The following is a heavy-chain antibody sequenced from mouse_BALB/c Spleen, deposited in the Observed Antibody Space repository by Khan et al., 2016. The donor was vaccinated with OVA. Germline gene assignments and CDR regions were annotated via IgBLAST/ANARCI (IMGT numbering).Heavy chain of an antibody. D-gene: IGHD1-1*01. CDR3: ARHNYGPFAY. J-gene: IGHJ3*01. V-gene: IGHV5-9-3*01. CDR1: GFTFSTYA. CDR2: INTDGDYV. Sequence: EVELVESGGDLVKPGGSLKLSCTASGFTFSTYAMSWVRQTPEKRLEWVATINTDGDYVYYPDSVKGRFTISRDNAKNTLYLHMSSLRSEETAMYYCARHNYGPFAYWGQWTLVTVSA.